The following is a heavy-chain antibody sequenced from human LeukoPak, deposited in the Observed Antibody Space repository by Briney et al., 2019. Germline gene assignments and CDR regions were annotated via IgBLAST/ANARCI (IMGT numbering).Heavy chain of an antibody. CDR3: ARDPQSPSRYCSSTSCSSPNWYFDL. J-gene: IGHJ2*01. V-gene: IGHV1-46*01. Sequence: ASVKVSCKASGYTFTSYYMHWVRQAPGQGLEWMGIINPSGGSTSYAQKFQGRVTMTRDMSTSTVYMELRSLRSDDTAVYYCARDPQSPSRYCSSTSCSSPNWYFDLWGRGTLVTVSS. CDR2: INPSGGST. D-gene: IGHD2-2*01. CDR1: GYTFTSYY.